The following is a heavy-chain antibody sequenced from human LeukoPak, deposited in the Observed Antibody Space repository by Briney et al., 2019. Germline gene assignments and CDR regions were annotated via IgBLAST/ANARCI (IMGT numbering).Heavy chain of an antibody. D-gene: IGHD3-3*01. CDR1: GYTFTSYD. CDR3: ARGYYESFDY. Sequence: ASVKVSCKASGYTFTSYDINWVRQATGQGLEWMGWMNPNSGNTNYAQKFQGRVTMTRDTSISTAYMELSRLRSDDTAVYYCARGYYESFDYWGQGTLVTVSS. CDR2: MNPNSGNT. J-gene: IGHJ4*02. V-gene: IGHV1-8*01.